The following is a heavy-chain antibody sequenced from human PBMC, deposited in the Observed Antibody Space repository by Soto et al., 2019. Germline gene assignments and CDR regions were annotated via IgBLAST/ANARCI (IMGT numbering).Heavy chain of an antibody. D-gene: IGHD3-22*01. Sequence: QVQLQESGPGLVKPSQTLSLTRTVSGDSIGTGGYYWDWIRQHPGKGPEWIGYIHYSGSTYYNPSLKSRLTISLDTSKNQFSLHLSSVTAADTAVYYCATNHDDISGRTPLLFDSWGQGTLVTVSS. V-gene: IGHV4-31*03. CDR1: GDSIGTGGYY. J-gene: IGHJ4*02. CDR3: ATNHDDISGRTPLLFDS. CDR2: IHYSGST.